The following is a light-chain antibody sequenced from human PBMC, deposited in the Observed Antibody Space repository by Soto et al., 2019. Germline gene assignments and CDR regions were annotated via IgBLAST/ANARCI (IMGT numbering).Light chain of an antibody. CDR2: AAS. V-gene: IGKV1-27*01. Sequence: DIQMTQSPSSLSASVGDRVNITCRASQGISNYLAWYQQKPGKVPKLLIYAASTLQPGVPSRFSGSGSGTDFTLTISSLQPEEVATYYCQKYNSAPWTFGQGTKVEIK. CDR3: QKYNSAPWT. J-gene: IGKJ1*01. CDR1: QGISNY.